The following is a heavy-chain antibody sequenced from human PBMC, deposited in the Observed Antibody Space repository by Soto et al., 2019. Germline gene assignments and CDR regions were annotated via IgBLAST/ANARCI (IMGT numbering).Heavy chain of an antibody. CDR3: ARAPEDYDSSGYYLGAFDI. J-gene: IGHJ3*02. D-gene: IGHD3-22*01. V-gene: IGHV1-69*13. CDR1: GGTFSSHA. CDR2: IIPIFGTA. Sequence: GASVKVSCKASGGTFSSHAISWVRQAPGQGLEWMGGIIPIFGTANYAQKFQGRVTITADESTSTAYMELSSLRSEDTAVYYCARAPEDYDSSGYYLGAFDIWGQGTMVTVSS.